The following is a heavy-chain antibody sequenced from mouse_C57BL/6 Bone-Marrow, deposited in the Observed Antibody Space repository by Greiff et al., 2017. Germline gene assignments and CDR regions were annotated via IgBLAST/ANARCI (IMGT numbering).Heavy chain of an antibody. V-gene: IGHV10-1*01. Sequence: EVQLVESGGGLVQPKGSLKLSCAASGFSFNTYAMNWVRQAPGKGLEWVARIRSKSNNYATYYADSVKDRFTISRDDSESMLYLQMNNLKTEDTAMYYCVRPNDYHYAMDYWGQGTSVTVSS. J-gene: IGHJ4*01. CDR2: IRSKSNNYAT. CDR3: VRPNDYHYAMDY. D-gene: IGHD2-4*01. CDR1: GFSFNTYA.